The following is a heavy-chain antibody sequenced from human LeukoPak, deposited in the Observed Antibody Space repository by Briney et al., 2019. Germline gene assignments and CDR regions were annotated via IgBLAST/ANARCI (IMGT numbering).Heavy chain of an antibody. CDR3: ARDRFVYSGIFDY. V-gene: IGHV3-33*01. D-gene: IGHD1-26*01. CDR2: IWYDGSNK. J-gene: IGHJ4*02. Sequence: PGGSLRLSCSASGFTFSSYGMHWIRQAPGKGLEWVAVIWYDGSNKYYADSVKGRFTISRDNSKNTLYLQMNSLRAEDTAVYYCARDRFVYSGIFDYWGQGTLVTVSS. CDR1: GFTFSSYG.